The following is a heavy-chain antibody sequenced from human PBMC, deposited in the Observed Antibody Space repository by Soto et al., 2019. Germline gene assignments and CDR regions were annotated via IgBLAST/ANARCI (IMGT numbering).Heavy chain of an antibody. CDR2: IKQDGSEK. Sequence: EVQLVESGGGLVQPGGSLRLSCAASGFTFSSYWMSWVRQAPGKGLEWVANIKQDGSEKYYVDSVKGRFTISRDNAKNSLYLQMNSLRAEDTAVYYCARGYSSGWYHSYYYMDVWGKGTTVTVSS. J-gene: IGHJ6*03. CDR3: ARGYSSGWYHSYYYMDV. D-gene: IGHD6-19*01. V-gene: IGHV3-7*01. CDR1: GFTFSSYW.